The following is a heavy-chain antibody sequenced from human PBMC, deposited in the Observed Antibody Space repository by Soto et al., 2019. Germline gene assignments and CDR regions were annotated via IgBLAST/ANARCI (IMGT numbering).Heavy chain of an antibody. J-gene: IGHJ1*01. Sequence: GGSLRLSCEASGLNFTKHPMIWFRQGPGKGLEWFAAISGRTGDTVYAVSVRGRFTLSRDSSTYTMFLQMNSLRAEDTEVYYCGVQYGYWGKGTLVTVSS. D-gene: IGHD3-10*01. CDR1: GLNFTKHP. CDR2: ISGRTGDT. CDR3: GVQYGY. V-gene: IGHV3-23*01.